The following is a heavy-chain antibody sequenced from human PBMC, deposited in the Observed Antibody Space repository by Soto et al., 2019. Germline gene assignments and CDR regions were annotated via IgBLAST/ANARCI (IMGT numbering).Heavy chain of an antibody. CDR1: GGTFSSYA. CDR3: AGDSSGYYNLPPYYFDY. J-gene: IGHJ4*02. CDR2: IIPIFGTA. D-gene: IGHD3-22*01. Sequence: GASVKVSCKASGGTFSSYAISWVRQAPGQGLEWMGGIIPIFGTANYAQKFQGRVTITADESTSTAYMELSSLRSEDTAVYYCAGDSSGYYNLPPYYFDYWGQGTLVTVS. V-gene: IGHV1-69*13.